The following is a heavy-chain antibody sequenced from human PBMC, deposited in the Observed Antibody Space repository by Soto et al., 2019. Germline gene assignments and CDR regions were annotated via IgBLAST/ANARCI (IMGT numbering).Heavy chain of an antibody. CDR1: GFTFSSYW. Sequence: PGGSLRLSCAASGFTFSSYWMSWVRQAPGKGLEGVANIKQDGSEKYYVDSVKGRFTISRDNAKNSLYLQMNSLRAEDTAVYYCARVSSWGFLSTPTFHFDCGGQGTLVTVSS. CDR2: IKQDGSEK. D-gene: IGHD3-16*01. J-gene: IGHJ4*02. V-gene: IGHV3-7*01. CDR3: ARVSSWGFLSTPTFHFDC.